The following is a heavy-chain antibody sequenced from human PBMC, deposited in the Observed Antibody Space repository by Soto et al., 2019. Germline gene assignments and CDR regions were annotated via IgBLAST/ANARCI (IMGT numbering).Heavy chain of an antibody. CDR3: AHRYSSSAGRGLDV. CDR1: GFSLSSSGVG. J-gene: IGHJ6*02. D-gene: IGHD6-6*01. Sequence: QITLKESGPTLVKPTQTLTLTCTFSGFSLSSSGVGVGWIRQPPGKALEWLALVYWDDDKRYSPSLKTRLTINKDTSKNQVVLTMTNVDPVDTGTYYCAHRYSSSAGRGLDVWGQGTTVTVSS. CDR2: VYWDDDK. V-gene: IGHV2-5*02.